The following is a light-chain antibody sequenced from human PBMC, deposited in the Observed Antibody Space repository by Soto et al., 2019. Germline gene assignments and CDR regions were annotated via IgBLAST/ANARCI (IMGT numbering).Light chain of an antibody. CDR1: SSNIGAGYD. J-gene: IGLJ2*01. CDR3: QAYDSSLPGSV. CDR2: ANN. V-gene: IGLV1-40*01. Sequence: QSVLTQPPSVSGAPGQRVTISCTGSSSNIGAGYDVHWYQQLPGTAPKLLIHANNNRPSGVPDRFSGSNSGTSASLAITGLQAEDEADYFCQAYDSSLPGSVFGGGTKLTVL.